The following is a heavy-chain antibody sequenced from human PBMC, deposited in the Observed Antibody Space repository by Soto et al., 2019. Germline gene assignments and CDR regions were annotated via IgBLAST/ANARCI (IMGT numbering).Heavy chain of an antibody. D-gene: IGHD3-10*01. CDR1: EYSFTRYC. CDR3: ARRYYYGSGSYEIAYYGMDV. Sequence: SLNIYSKGSEYSFTRYCICWVRQMPEKNLEWMGIIYPGDSDTRYSPSFQGQVTISADKSISTAYLQWSSLKASDTAMYYCARRYYYGSGSYEIAYYGMDVWGQGTTVTVSS. J-gene: IGHJ6*02. V-gene: IGHV5-51*01. CDR2: IYPGDSDT.